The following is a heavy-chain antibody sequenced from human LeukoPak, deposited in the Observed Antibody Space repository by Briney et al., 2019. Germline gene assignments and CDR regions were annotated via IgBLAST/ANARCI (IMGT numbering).Heavy chain of an antibody. CDR3: ATKPLSRRGYCFDY. V-gene: IGHV1-3*01. J-gene: IGHJ4*02. Sequence: GASVKVSCKTSGYDFTSYAMHWVRQAPGQRLEWMGWINVVNDNTKLSQKFQGRVTITSDTSASTAYMEMSSLRSEDTAVYYCATKPLSRRGYCFDYWSQGTLVTVSS. D-gene: IGHD6-25*01. CDR1: GYDFTSYA. CDR2: INVVNDNT.